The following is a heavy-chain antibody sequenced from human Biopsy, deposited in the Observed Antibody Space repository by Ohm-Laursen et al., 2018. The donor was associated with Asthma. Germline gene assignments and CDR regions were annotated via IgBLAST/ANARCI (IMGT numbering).Heavy chain of an antibody. CDR1: GFSLRTPGVG. Sequence: TQTLTLTCSFSGFSLRTPGVGVGWLRQSPGNALEWLALIYWADYNLFRPSLKRRLTITKDPSKNQVVLTMTKMDPVDSGTYYCALSQDAGFDDHSPSWFDPWGQGTLVTVSS. J-gene: IGHJ5*02. CDR2: IYWADYN. CDR3: ALSQDAGFDDHSPSWFDP. D-gene: IGHD3-9*01. V-gene: IGHV2-5*02.